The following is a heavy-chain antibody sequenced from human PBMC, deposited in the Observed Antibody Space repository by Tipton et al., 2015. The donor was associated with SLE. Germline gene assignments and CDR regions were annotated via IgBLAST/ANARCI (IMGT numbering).Heavy chain of an antibody. CDR1: GGSISSYY. CDR2: INHSGST. CDR3: AREDSSSWFYTRFDP. J-gene: IGHJ5*02. V-gene: IGHV4-34*01. D-gene: IGHD2-2*02. Sequence: TLSLTCTVSGGSISSYYWSWIRQPPGKGLEWIGEINHSGSTNYNPSLKSRVTISIDTSKNHFSLKLYSVTAADTAVYYCAREDSSSWFYTRFDPWGQGTLVTVSS.